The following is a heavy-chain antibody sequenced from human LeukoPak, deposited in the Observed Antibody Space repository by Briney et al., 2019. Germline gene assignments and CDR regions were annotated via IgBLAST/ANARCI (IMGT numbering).Heavy chain of an antibody. D-gene: IGHD1-26*01. CDR2: VFHNGDS. V-gene: IGHV4-39*01. CDR3: TRRGTGSSWGWFDP. CDR1: GGSVTDKDYY. J-gene: IGHJ5*02. Sequence: SETLSLTCNVSGGSVTDKDYYWAWVRQPPGQGLEWVGSVFHNGDSYPNPSPRSRVAMSVDKSKNQFSLSLTSVTAADTAHYYCTRRGTGSSWGWFDPWGLGTLVSVSP.